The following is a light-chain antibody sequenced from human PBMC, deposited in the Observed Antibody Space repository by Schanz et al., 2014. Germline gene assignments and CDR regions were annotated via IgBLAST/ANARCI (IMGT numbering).Light chain of an antibody. J-gene: IGLJ3*02. CDR2: STN. CDR1: SGSVSTDDY. CDR3: VLFMGSGTWV. Sequence: QTVVTQEPSFSVSPGGTVTLTCALSSGSVSTDDYPTWFQQTPGQPPRTLIYSTNIRSSGVPDRFSGSILGSKAALTITGAQADDESHYYCVLFMGSGTWVFGGGTKLTVL. V-gene: IGLV8-61*01.